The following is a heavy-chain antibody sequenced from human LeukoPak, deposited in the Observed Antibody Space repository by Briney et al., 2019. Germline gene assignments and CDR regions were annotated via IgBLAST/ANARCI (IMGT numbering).Heavy chain of an antibody. CDR3: ARHAPGDIVVQIPAPTRWFDP. V-gene: IGHV4-39*01. Sequence: SETLSLTCTVSGDSVSNNNYFWGWIRQPPGKGLEWIGSTYYRGTTYYNPSVESRVTISADTSKNQLSLKLSSVPAADTAVYYCARHAPGDIVVQIPAPTRWFDPWGQGTLVTVSS. CDR1: GDSVSNNNYF. CDR2: TYYRGTT. J-gene: IGHJ5*02. D-gene: IGHD2-15*01.